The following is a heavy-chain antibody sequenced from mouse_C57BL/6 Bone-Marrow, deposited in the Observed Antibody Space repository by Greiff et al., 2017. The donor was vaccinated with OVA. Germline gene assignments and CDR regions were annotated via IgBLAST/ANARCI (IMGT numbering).Heavy chain of an antibody. J-gene: IGHJ3*01. D-gene: IGHD2-4*01. CDR1: GYSITSGYY. CDR2: ISYDGSN. V-gene: IGHV3-6*01. Sequence: EVKLMESGPGLVKPSQSLSLTCSVTGYSITSGYYWNWIRQFPGNKLEWMGYISYDGSNNYNPSLKNRISITRDTSKNQFFLKLNSVTTEDTATYYCARDAHYDYGTFAYWGQGTLVTVSA. CDR3: ARDAHYDYGTFAY.